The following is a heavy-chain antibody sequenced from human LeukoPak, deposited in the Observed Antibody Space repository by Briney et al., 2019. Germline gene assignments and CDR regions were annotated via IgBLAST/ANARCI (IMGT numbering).Heavy chain of an antibody. CDR3: ARVRTVITGKWYFDF. D-gene: IGHD2/OR15-2a*01. Sequence: GGSLRLSCAASGFTCSSYAMKWVRQAPGKGLEWVSYISTSSSYIYCADSVKGRFIISRDNAKNSLYLQMDSLRAEDTAVYYCARVRTVITGKWYFDFWGRGTLVTVSS. CDR2: ISTSSSYI. CDR1: GFTCSSYA. V-gene: IGHV3-21*01. J-gene: IGHJ2*01.